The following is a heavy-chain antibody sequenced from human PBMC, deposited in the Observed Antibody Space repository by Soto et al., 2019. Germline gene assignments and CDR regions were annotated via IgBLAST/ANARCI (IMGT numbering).Heavy chain of an antibody. Sequence: GGSLRLSCAASGFTFSSYSMNWVRQAPGKGLEWVSSISSSSSYIYYADSVKGRFTISRDNAKNSLYLQMNSLRAEDTAVYYCARGESYYGRKAWYDYWGQGTLVTVSS. CDR1: GFTFSSYS. CDR2: ISSSSSYI. D-gene: IGHD3-10*01. V-gene: IGHV3-21*01. J-gene: IGHJ4*02. CDR3: ARGESYYGRKAWYDY.